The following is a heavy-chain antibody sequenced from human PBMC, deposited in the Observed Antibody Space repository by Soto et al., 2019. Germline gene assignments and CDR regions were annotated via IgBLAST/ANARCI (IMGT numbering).Heavy chain of an antibody. Sequence: PGGSLRLSCAATGFTFSVYAMTWVRQAPGKGLAWVSAVTANGGSTYSADSVKGRFTISRDNSKNTLFLQMNSLRAEDTAVYYCASLGVGDWANYYYYYGMDVWGQGTTVTVSS. V-gene: IGHV3-23*01. CDR3: ASLGVGDWANYYYYYGMDV. CDR2: VTANGGST. J-gene: IGHJ6*02. D-gene: IGHD2-21*02. CDR1: GFTFSVYA.